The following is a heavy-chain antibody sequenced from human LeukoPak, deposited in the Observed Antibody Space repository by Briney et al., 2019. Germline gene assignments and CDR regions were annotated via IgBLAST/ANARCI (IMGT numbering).Heavy chain of an antibody. V-gene: IGHV3-21*01. CDR2: ISGSSSYI. Sequence: GGSLRLSCAASGFTFSSYSMNWVRQAPGKGLEWVSSISGSSSYIYYADSVKGRFTISRDNSKNTLYLQMNSLRAEDTAVYYCAKDHSTLGYCSGGSCQNWFDPWGQGTLVTVSS. CDR1: GFTFSSYS. J-gene: IGHJ5*02. D-gene: IGHD2-15*01. CDR3: AKDHSTLGYCSGGSCQNWFDP.